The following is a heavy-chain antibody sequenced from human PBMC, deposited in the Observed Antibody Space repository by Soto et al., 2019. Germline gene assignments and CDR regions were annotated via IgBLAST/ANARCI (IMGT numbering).Heavy chain of an antibody. J-gene: IGHJ6*02. Sequence: PGGSLRHSCAASGFTFSTYSMNWVRQAPGKGLEWVAVISYDGSNKYYADSVKGRFTISRDNAKNTLYLQMNSLRAEDTAVYFCTKKPAYDILTANYYYGMEVWGQGTTVTVSS. CDR2: ISYDGSNK. D-gene: IGHD3-9*01. V-gene: IGHV3-30*18. CDR3: TKKPAYDILTANYYYGMEV. CDR1: GFTFSTYS.